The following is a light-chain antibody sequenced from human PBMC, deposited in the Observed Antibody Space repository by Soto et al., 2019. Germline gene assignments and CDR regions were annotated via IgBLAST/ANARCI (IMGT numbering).Light chain of an antibody. CDR3: QQPETYPLT. J-gene: IGKJ5*01. CDR2: DAS. Sequence: DIQMSDSPSILSTSVGHSVTITCRASQSLSSWLAWYQQKPGKAPKLLIYDASTLMSGVPSRFSGSGSGTEFTLTISSLQPGDFATYYCQQPETYPLTFGQGTRLEIK. CDR1: QSLSSW. V-gene: IGKV1-5*01.